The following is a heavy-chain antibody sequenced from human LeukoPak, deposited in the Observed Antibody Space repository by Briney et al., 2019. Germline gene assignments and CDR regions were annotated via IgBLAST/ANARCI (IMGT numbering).Heavy chain of an antibody. V-gene: IGHV4-34*01. CDR2: INHSGST. D-gene: IGHD3-10*01. J-gene: IGHJ6*02. CDR3: ARGPSMVRGVIISRDYYYGMDV. Sequence: SETLSLTCAVYGGSFSGYYWSWIRQPPGKGLEWIGEINHSGSTNYNPSLKSRVTISVDTSKNQFSLKLSSVTAADTAVYYRARGPSMVRGVIISRDYYYGMDVWGQGTTVTVSS. CDR1: GGSFSGYY.